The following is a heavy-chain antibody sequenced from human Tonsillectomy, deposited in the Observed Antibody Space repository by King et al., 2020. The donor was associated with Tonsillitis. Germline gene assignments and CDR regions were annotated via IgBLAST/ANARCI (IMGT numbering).Heavy chain of an antibody. Sequence: QLVQSGAEVKKPGASVKVSCKSSGYTFTDYYIHWVRQAPGQGLEWMGWIHPNSGGTNYARRFQGRVTMTRDTSISTAYMALSRLRSDDTAMYYCAREIVVAPTASDYYYYYGMDVWGQGTTITVSS. D-gene: IGHD2-2*01. CDR3: AREIVVAPTASDYYYYYGMDV. J-gene: IGHJ6*02. V-gene: IGHV1-2*02. CDR2: IHPNSGGT. CDR1: GYTFTDYY.